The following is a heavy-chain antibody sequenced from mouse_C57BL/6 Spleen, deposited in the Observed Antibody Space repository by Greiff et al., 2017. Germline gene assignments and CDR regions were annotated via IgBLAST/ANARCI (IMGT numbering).Heavy chain of an antibody. J-gene: IGHJ3*01. D-gene: IGHD2-5*01. CDR2: IHPSDSGT. CDR3: AIGSYSNHWVDY. CDR1: GYTFTSYW. V-gene: IGHV1-74*01. Sequence: QVQLQQPGAELVKPGASVKVSCKASGYTFTSYWMHWVKQRPGQGLEWIGRIHPSDSGTNYNQKFKGKATLTADKSSSTAYMQLSSLTSEDSAVYFGAIGSYSNHWVDYWGQGTRVTVSA.